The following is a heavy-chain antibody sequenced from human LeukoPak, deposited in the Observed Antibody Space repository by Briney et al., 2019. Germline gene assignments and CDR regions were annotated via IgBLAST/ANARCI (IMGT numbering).Heavy chain of an antibody. J-gene: IGHJ5*02. Sequence: GGSLRLSCGPSGFTVSGNYMSWVRQAPGEGLEWVSPIYSGGGTYYADSVKGRFTISRDNSKNTLYLQMNSLRAEDTAVYYCARGIPGTNNWFDPWGQGTLVTVSS. V-gene: IGHV3-66*02. D-gene: IGHD1/OR15-1a*01. CDR2: IYSGGGT. CDR3: ARGIPGTNNWFDP. CDR1: GFTVSGNY.